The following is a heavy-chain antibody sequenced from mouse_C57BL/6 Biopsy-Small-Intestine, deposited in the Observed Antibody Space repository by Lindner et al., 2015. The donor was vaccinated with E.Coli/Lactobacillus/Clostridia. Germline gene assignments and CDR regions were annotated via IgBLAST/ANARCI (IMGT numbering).Heavy chain of an antibody. CDR1: GYTFISYW. CDR2: IDPNTRSI. V-gene: IGHV1-72*01. J-gene: IGHJ2*01. CDR3: ARSYYGINYWFDY. D-gene: IGHD1-1*01. Sequence: VQLQESGAELVEPGASVKLSCKASGYTFISYWIHWVIQRPGRGLEWIGRIDPNTRSIKCNEKFKTKASLTVDKPSSTAYMQLSSLTSEDSAVYYCARSYYGINYWFDYWGQGTTLTVSS.